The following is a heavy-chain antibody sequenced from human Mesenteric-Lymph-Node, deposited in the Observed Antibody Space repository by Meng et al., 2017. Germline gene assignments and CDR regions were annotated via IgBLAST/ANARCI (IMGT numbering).Heavy chain of an antibody. D-gene: IGHD3-10*01. CDR1: GGSFNAFA. Sequence: HVGVVQSGAGVKKGGSLVSVCCKATGGSFNAFAFSWVRQAPGQGLEWMGGIIPYLGRPSYAQRFQGRNTITADESTSTVYMKVSSLRFEDTAISYCARGGVSYQLHTRLTYWGQGTLVTASS. CDR2: IIPYLGRP. CDR3: ARGGVSYQLHTRLTY. J-gene: IGHJ4*02. V-gene: IGHV1-69*01.